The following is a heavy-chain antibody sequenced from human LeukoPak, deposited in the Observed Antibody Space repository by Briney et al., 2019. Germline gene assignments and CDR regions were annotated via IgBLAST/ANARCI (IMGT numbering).Heavy chain of an antibody. CDR1: GFTFSSYW. V-gene: IGHV3-7*01. Sequence: PGGSLRLSCAASGFTFSSYWMSWVRQAPGRGLEWVANMKQHGSEKYYVDSVKGRFTISRDNAKNSLYLQMSSLRAEDTAVYYCAREGGYSYGKSYYFYMDVWGKGTTVTVSS. J-gene: IGHJ6*03. D-gene: IGHD5-18*01. CDR3: AREGGYSYGKSYYFYMDV. CDR2: MKQHGSEK.